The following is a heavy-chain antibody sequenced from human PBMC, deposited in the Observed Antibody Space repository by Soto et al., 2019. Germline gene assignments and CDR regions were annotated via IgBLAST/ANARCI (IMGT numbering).Heavy chain of an antibody. CDR3: ETAGGVWLGGDV. Sequence: PWLSXRLSCSASGFTGSINYIRLFGQAPGKGLELVSVIYSGGRTYYADSVKGRFTIYRDNYKNTLYIQMNSLRAEDTAVYYCETAGGVWLGGDVRGPGTSVTV. CDR1: GFTGSINY. J-gene: IGHJ6*02. CDR2: IYSGGRT. D-gene: IGHD3-10*01. V-gene: IGHV3-53*01.